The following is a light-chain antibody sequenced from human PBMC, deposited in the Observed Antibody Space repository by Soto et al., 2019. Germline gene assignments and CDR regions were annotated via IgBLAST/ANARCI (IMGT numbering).Light chain of an antibody. J-gene: IGLJ2*01. CDR2: GNS. CDR1: SSNIGAGYD. V-gene: IGLV1-40*01. Sequence: QSVLTQPPSVSGAPGQRVTISCTGSSSNIGAGYDVHWYQQLPGTAPKLLIYGNSNRPSGVPDRFSGSKSGTSASLAITGVHAEDEADYYCQSYDSSLSGAFGGGTKLTVL. CDR3: QSYDSSLSGA.